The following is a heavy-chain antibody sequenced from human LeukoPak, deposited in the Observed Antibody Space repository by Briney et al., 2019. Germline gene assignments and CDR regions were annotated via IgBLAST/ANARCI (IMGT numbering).Heavy chain of an antibody. Sequence: PSETLSLTCTVSGGSISSGGYYWSWIRQHPGKGLEWIGYIYYSGSTYYNPSLKSRVTISVDTSKNQFSLQLTSVTPEDTAVYYCARGSIAQTGTLYFDYWGQGTLVTVSS. CDR3: ARGSIAQTGTLYFDY. CDR2: IYYSGST. CDR1: GGSISSGGYY. J-gene: IGHJ4*02. D-gene: IGHD6-19*01. V-gene: IGHV4-31*03.